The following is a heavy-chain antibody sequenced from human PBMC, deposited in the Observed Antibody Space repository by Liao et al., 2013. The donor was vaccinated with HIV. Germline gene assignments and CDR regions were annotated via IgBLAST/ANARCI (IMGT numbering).Heavy chain of an antibody. CDR3: ARGRRYPDHYFYIDV. CDR1: GGSISSYY. D-gene: IGHD1-14*01. CDR2: IYTSGST. J-gene: IGHJ6*03. Sequence: QVQLQESGPGLVKPSETLSLTCTVSGGSISSYYWSWIRQPAGKGLEWIGRIYTSGSTNYNPSSKSRVTISVDTSKNQFSLEPELCDRRGHAVYYCARGRRYPDHYFYIDVWGSGSRSPSP. V-gene: IGHV4-4*07.